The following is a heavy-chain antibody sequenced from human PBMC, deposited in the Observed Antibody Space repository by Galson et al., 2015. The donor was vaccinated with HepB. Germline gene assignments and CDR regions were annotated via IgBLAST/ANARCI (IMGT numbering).Heavy chain of an antibody. V-gene: IGHV5-51*01. CDR1: GYSFTTYW. D-gene: IGHD3-10*01. J-gene: IGHJ4*02. CDR3: ARLAMVRGVTYDY. Sequence: QSGAEVKKPGESLKISCKASGYSFTTYWIGWVRQMPGKGLEWIGIIYPDDSDTRYSPSFQGQVTISADKSISTAYLQWSSLKASDTAMYYCARLAMVRGVTYDYWGQGTLVTVSS. CDR2: IYPDDSDT.